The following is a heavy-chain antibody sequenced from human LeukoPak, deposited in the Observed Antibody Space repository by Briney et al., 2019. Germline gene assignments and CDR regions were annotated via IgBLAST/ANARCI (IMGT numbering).Heavy chain of an antibody. V-gene: IGHV1-69*13. J-gene: IGHJ6*02. CDR3: ARGVTGTHLPPNHYYYGMDV. CDR1: GGAFSSYA. CDR2: IIPIFGTA. D-gene: IGHD1-20*01. Sequence: SVKVSCKASGGAFSSYAISWVRQAPGQGLEWMGGIIPIFGTANYAQKFQGRVTITADESTSTAYMELSSLRSEDTAVYYCARGVTGTHLPPNHYYYGMDVWGQGTTVTVSS.